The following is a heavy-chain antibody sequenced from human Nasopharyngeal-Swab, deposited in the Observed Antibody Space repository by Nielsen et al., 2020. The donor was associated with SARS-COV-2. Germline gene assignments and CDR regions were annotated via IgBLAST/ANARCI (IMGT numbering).Heavy chain of an antibody. J-gene: IGHJ4*02. D-gene: IGHD3-22*01. Sequence: ASVKVSCKASGYTFTGYYMHWVRQAPGQGLEWMGWINPNSGGTNYAQKFQGWVTMTRDTSISTAYIELSRLRSDDTAVYYCARGLPYYYDSSGYYLFDYWGQGTLVTVSS. CDR1: GYTFTGYY. CDR3: ARGLPYYYDSSGYYLFDY. CDR2: INPNSGGT. V-gene: IGHV1-2*04.